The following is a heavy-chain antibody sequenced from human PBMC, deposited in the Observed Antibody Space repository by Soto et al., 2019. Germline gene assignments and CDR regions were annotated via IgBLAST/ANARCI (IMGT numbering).Heavy chain of an antibody. V-gene: IGHV1-69*13. D-gene: IGHD2-2*01. CDR2: IIPIFGTA. Sequence: SVKVSCKASGGTFSSYAISWVRRAPGQGLEWMGGIIPIFGTANYAQKFQGRVTITADESTSTAYMELSSLRSEDTAVYYCARDFVEVPSALYYFDNWGQGTLVTVSS. CDR3: ARDFVEVPSALYYFDN. CDR1: GGTFSSYA. J-gene: IGHJ4*02.